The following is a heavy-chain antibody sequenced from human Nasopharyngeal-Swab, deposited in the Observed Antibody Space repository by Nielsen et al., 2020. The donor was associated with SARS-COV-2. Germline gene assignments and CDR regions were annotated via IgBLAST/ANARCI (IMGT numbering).Heavy chain of an antibody. CDR2: IKQDGSEK. CDR1: GFTFSSYW. CDR3: ARMGGSSWTFDY. J-gene: IGHJ4*02. D-gene: IGHD6-13*01. V-gene: IGHV3-7*01. Sequence: GESLKISWAASGFTFSSYWMSWVRQAPGKGLEWVANIKQDGSEKYYVDSVKGRFTISRDNAKNSLYLQMNSLRAEDTAVYYCARMGGSSWTFDYWGQGTLVTVSS.